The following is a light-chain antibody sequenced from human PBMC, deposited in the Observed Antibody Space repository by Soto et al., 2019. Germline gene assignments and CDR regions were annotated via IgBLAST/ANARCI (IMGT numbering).Light chain of an antibody. CDR1: QSVSSSY. CDR3: PQYGSSPLP. CDR2: GAS. J-gene: IGKJ3*01. V-gene: IGKV3-20*01. Sequence: EIVLTQSPGTLSLSPGERATLACRASQSVSSSYLAWYQQRPGQAPRLLIYGASRRATGIPDRFSGSGSGTDFTLTISRLEPEDFAVYYCPQYGSSPLPFGPGTKVDIK.